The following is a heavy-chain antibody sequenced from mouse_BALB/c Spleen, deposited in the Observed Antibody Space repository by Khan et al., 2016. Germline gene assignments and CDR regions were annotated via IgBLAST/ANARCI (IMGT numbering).Heavy chain of an antibody. CDR1: GYSITSDYA. CDR2: ISYSAST. J-gene: IGHJ3*01. D-gene: IGHD2-4*01. V-gene: IGHV3-2*02. CDR3: ARSGKMITSWFAY. Sequence: VQLKQSGPGLVKPSQSLSLTCTVTGYSITSDYAWNWIRQFPGNKLEWMGYISYSASTSYNPSLKSRISITRDTSKNQFFLQLNSVTTEDTATYYSARSGKMITSWFAYWGQGTLVTVSA.